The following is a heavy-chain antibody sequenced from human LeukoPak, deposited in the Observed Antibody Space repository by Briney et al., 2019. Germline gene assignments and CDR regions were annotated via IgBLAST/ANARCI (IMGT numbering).Heavy chain of an antibody. CDR1: GYTFTSYG. J-gene: IGHJ4*02. V-gene: IGHV1-8*01. D-gene: IGHD3-3*01. CDR2: MNPNSGNT. Sequence: ASVKVSCKASGYTFTSYGINWVRQATGQGLEWMGWMNPNSGNTGYAQKFQGRVTMTRNTSISTAYMELSSLRSEDTAVYYCARYYYSYDFWSGYYDYYFDYWGQGTLVTVSS. CDR3: ARYYYSYDFWSGYYDYYFDY.